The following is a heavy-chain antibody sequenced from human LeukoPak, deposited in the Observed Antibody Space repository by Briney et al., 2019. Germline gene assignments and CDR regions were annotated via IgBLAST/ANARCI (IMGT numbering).Heavy chain of an antibody. CDR1: GFTFTRFN. J-gene: IGHJ6*02. CDR2: ITTSSTYI. V-gene: IGHV3-21*06. CDR3: ARPFYYDNNGGEGMDV. D-gene: IGHD3-22*01. Sequence: GGSLRLSCAASGFTFTRFNMNWVRQAPGKGLELVSSITTSSTYIYYADSVKGRFTISRDNAKNSLYLQMNSLRAEDTAVYYCARPFYYDNNGGEGMDVWGQGTTVTVSS.